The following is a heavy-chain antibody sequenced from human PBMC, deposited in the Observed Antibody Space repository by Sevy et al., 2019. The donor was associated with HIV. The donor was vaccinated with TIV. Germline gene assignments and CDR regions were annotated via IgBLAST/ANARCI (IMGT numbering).Heavy chain of an antibody. D-gene: IGHD4-17*01. Sequence: SETLSLTCTVSGGSISSNSYYWVWIRQPPGKGLEWIGSIYYSGTSYYNPSLKSRVTISIDTSKTQFSLKLSSVTAADTAIFYCARLNYGDYSNYCDPWGQGSLVTVSS. CDR3: ARLNYGDYSNYCDP. CDR1: GGSISSNSYY. CDR2: IYYSGTS. V-gene: IGHV4-39*01. J-gene: IGHJ5*02.